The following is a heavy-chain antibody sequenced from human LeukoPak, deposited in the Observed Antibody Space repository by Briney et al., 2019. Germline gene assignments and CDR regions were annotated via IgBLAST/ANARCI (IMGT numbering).Heavy chain of an antibody. CDR3: ARADGSVAGPPSGH. J-gene: IGHJ4*02. CDR2: ISYDGSDK. CDR1: GFTFSSYA. Sequence: PGGSLRLSCAASGFTFSSYAMHWVRQAPGKGLEWVAIISYDGSDKYYADSVKGRLTISRDNSKSTLYLQMISLRTDDTAVYYCARADGSVAGPPSGHWGQGTLVTVSS. V-gene: IGHV3-30-3*01. D-gene: IGHD6-19*01.